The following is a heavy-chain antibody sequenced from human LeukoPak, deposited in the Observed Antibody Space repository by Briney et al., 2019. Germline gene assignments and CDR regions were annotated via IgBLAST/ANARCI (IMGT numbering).Heavy chain of an antibody. CDR2: ISHSGST. Sequence: SETLSLTCTVSDDSISSGAYYWAWIRQPPGKGLEWIGYISHSGSTYYNPSLKSRVTISVDTSKNQFSLKLTSVTAADTAVYYCARLGGYSSHWGQGTLVTVSS. CDR1: DDSISSGAYY. D-gene: IGHD5-18*01. V-gene: IGHV4-30-2*01. CDR3: ARLGGYSSH. J-gene: IGHJ4*02.